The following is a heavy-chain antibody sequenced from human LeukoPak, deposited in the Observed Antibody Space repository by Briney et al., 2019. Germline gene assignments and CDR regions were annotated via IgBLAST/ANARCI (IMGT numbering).Heavy chain of an antibody. CDR1: GFTFSSYS. J-gene: IGHJ4*02. CDR3: ARDGMITFGGVIVKLAY. V-gene: IGHV3-48*04. D-gene: IGHD3-16*02. Sequence: QAGGSLRLSCAASGFTFSSYSMNWVRQAPGKGLEWVSYISSSSSTIYYADSVKGRFTISRDNAKNSLYLQMNSLRAEDTAVYYCARDGMITFGGVIVKLAYWGQGTLVTVSS. CDR2: ISSSSSTI.